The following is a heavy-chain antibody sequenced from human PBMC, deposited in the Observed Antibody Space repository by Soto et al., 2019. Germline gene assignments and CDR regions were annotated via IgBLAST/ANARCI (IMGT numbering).Heavy chain of an antibody. CDR1: GYSFTSHY. V-gene: IGHV1-46*01. J-gene: IGHJ6*02. D-gene: IGHD1-26*01. CDR3: ARDPYRPYGSYGPHYYYYGMDV. Sequence: ASVKVSCKAIGYSFTSHYMHWVRQAPGQGLEWMGIINPSGGSTSYAQKFQGRVTRTRDTSTSTVYMELSSLRSEDTAVYYCARDPYRPYGSYGPHYYYYGMDVWGQGTTVTVSS. CDR2: INPSGGST.